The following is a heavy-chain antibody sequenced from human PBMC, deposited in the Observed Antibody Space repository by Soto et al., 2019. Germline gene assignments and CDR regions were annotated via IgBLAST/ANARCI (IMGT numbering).Heavy chain of an antibody. J-gene: IGHJ3*02. Sequence: GGSLRLSCAASGFTFSSYSMNWVRQAPGKGLEWVSSISSSSSYIYYADSVKGRFTISRDNAKNSLYLQMNSLRAEDTAVYYCAGGLCPYGGEGGFEIWGQGTMVTVSS. CDR3: AGGLCPYGGEGGFEI. V-gene: IGHV3-21*01. CDR1: GFTFSSYS. CDR2: ISSSSSYI. D-gene: IGHD3-10*01.